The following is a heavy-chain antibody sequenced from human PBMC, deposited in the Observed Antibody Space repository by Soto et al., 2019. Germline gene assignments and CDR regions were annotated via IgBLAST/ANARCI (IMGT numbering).Heavy chain of an antibody. J-gene: IGHJ6*02. CDR3: ARGRPGVIAAAGGYGMDV. CDR2: INHSGST. Sequence: SETLSLTCAVYGVSFSGYYWSWIHQPPGKGLEWIGEINHSGSTNYNPSLKSRVTISVDTSKNQFSLKLSSVTAADTAVYYCARGRPGVIAAAGGYGMDVWGQGTTVT. D-gene: IGHD6-13*01. CDR1: GVSFSGYY. V-gene: IGHV4-34*01.